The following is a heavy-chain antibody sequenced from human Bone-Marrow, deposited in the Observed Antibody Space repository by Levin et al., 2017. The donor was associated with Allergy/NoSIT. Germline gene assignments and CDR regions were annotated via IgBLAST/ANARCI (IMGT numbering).Heavy chain of an antibody. CDR1: GFTFSSYG. CDR3: AKGGIAVAGINFDY. CDR2: ISYDGSNK. D-gene: IGHD6-19*01. Sequence: GGSLRLSCAASGFTFSSYGMHWVRQAPGKGLEWVAVISYDGSNKYYADSVKGRFTISRDNSKNTLYLQMNSLRAEDTAVYYCAKGGIAVAGINFDYWGQGTLVTVSS. V-gene: IGHV3-30*18. J-gene: IGHJ4*02.